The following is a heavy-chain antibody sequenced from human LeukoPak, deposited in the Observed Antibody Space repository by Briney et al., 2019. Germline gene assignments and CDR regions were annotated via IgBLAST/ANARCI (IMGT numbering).Heavy chain of an antibody. D-gene: IGHD6-19*01. Sequence: ASVKVSCKASGGTFSSYAISWVRRAPGQGLEWMGGIIPIFGTANYAQKFQGRVTMTTDTSTSTAYMKLGSLRSDDTAVYYCAREEVAGSIDYWGQGTLVTVSS. V-gene: IGHV1-69*05. CDR3: AREEVAGSIDY. CDR1: GGTFSSYA. J-gene: IGHJ4*02. CDR2: IIPIFGTA.